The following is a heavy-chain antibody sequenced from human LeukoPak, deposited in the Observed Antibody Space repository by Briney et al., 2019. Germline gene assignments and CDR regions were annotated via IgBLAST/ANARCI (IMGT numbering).Heavy chain of an antibody. CDR2: ISSSSSYI. CDR1: GFTFSSYS. J-gene: IGHJ3*02. Sequence: GGFLRLSCAASGFTFSSYSMNWVRQAPGKGLEWVSSISSSSSYIYYADSVKGRFTISRDNAKNSLYLQMNSLRAEDTAVYYCASPPPRLVGATEDAFDIWGQGTMVTVSS. CDR3: ASPPPRLVGATEDAFDI. V-gene: IGHV3-21*01. D-gene: IGHD1-26*01.